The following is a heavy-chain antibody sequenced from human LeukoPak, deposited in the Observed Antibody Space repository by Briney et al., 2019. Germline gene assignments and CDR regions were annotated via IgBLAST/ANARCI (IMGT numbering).Heavy chain of an antibody. D-gene: IGHD6-13*01. CDR1: GGSISSHY. CDR2: IYYSGST. J-gene: IGHJ4*02. CDR3: AREVAAAGVDY. V-gene: IGHV4-59*11. Sequence: SETLSLTCTVSGGSISSHYWSWIRQPPGKGLEWIGYIYYSGSTNYNPSLKSRVTISVDTSKNQFSLKLSSVTAADTAVYYRAREVAAAGVDYWGQGTLVTVSS.